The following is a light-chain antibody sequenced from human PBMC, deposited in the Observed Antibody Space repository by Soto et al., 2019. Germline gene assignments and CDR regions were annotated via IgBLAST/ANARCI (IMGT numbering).Light chain of an antibody. CDR2: WAS. CDR1: QSVLYSSNNKNY. Sequence: DFVMTQSPDSLAVSLGVRATISCKSSQSVLYSSNNKNYLAWYQQKAGQPPKLLIYWASSRESGVPDRFSGSGSGTDFTLTISGLQAEDVAVYYCQQYYSSPLTFGGGTKVEIK. V-gene: IGKV4-1*01. CDR3: QQYYSSPLT. J-gene: IGKJ4*01.